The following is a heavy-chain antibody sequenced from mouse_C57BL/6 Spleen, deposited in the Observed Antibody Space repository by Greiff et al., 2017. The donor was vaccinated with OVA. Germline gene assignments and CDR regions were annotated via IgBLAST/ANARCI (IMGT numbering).Heavy chain of an antibody. CDR3: ARRGNYYGSSGYAMDY. CDR2: IYPGDGDT. V-gene: IGHV1-82*01. Sequence: LVESGPELVKPGASVKISCKASGYAFSSSWMNWVKQRPGKGLEWIGRIYPGDGDTNYNGKFKGKATLTADKSSSTAYMQLSSLTSEDSAVYFCARRGNYYGSSGYAMDYWGQGTSVTVSS. D-gene: IGHD1-1*01. J-gene: IGHJ4*01. CDR1: GYAFSSSW.